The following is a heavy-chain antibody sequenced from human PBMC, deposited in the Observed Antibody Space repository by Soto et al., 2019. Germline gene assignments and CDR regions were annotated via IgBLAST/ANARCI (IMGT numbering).Heavy chain of an antibody. Sequence: QVQLVQSGAEVKKPGSSVKVSCKASGGTFSRHGISWVRQAPGQGLEWLGGIPPIFGTANYPQKFQGRVTITADESTGTAYMELISLRSEDTALYYCASNDDILTGSYYYGMDVWGQGTTVTVSS. CDR3: ASNDDILTGSYYYGMDV. CDR1: GGTFSRHG. D-gene: IGHD3-9*01. V-gene: IGHV1-69*12. J-gene: IGHJ6*02. CDR2: IPPIFGTA.